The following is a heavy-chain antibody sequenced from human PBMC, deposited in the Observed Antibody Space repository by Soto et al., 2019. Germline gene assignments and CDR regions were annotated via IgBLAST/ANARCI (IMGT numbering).Heavy chain of an antibody. CDR1: GFTFSSYW. D-gene: IGHD6-13*01. CDR3: ARETYSSSWYYFYY. J-gene: IGHJ4*02. Sequence: EVQLVESGGGLVQPGGSLRLSCAASGFTFSSYWMHWVRQAPGKGLVWVSRINSDGSSTSYADSVKGRFTISRDNAKNTLYLQMNSLRAEDLAVYYCARETYSSSWYYFYYWGQGALVTVSS. CDR2: INSDGSST. V-gene: IGHV3-74*01.